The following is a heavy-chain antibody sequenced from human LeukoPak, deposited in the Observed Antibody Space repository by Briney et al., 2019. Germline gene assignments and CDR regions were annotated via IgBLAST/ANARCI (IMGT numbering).Heavy chain of an antibody. CDR1: GFTFSSYG. CDR2: IWYDGSNK. V-gene: IGHV3-33*01. CDR3: ASARDYYYGMDV. J-gene: IGHJ6*02. Sequence: GGSLRLSCAASGFTFSSYGMHWVRQAPGKGLEWVAVIWYDGSNKYYADSVKGRFTISRDNSKNTLYLQMNSLRAEDTAVYYCASARDYYYGMDVWGQGTTVTVSS.